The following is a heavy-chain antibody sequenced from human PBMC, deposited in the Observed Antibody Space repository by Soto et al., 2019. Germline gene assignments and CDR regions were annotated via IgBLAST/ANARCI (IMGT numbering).Heavy chain of an antibody. J-gene: IGHJ4*02. CDR3: ARDGMDIEEDY. Sequence: EVQLVESGGGLIQPGGSLRLSCAASGFTFTSYWMHWVHQAPGKGLVWVSRINSDGISRSYADSVKGRFTISRDNAKNTLYLQMNSLRAEDTAVYYCARDGMDIEEDYWGQGTLVTVSS. CDR2: INSDGISR. D-gene: IGHD2-2*03. V-gene: IGHV3-74*01. CDR1: GFTFTSYW.